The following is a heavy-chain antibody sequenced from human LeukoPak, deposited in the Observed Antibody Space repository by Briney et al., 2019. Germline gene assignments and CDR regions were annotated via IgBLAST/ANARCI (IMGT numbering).Heavy chain of an antibody. Sequence: GSLRLSCAASGFTFSSYTMNWVRQAPGKGLEWFGIIYHSGSTYYNPSPKSRVTISVDTSKNQFSLKLSSVTAADTAVYYCARDLLTSWFDPWGQGTLVTVSS. V-gene: IGHV4-38-2*02. CDR2: IYHSGST. J-gene: IGHJ5*02. CDR1: GFTFSSYT. D-gene: IGHD4/OR15-4a*01. CDR3: ARDLLTSWFDP.